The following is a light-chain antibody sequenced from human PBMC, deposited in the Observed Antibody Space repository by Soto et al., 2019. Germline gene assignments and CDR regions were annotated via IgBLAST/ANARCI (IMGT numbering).Light chain of an antibody. CDR3: AAWDDSLNGRV. CDR2: KNN. J-gene: IGLJ3*02. CDR1: SSNIGSNT. Sequence: QSVLTQPPSASATPGQRVTISCSGSSSNIGSNTVNWHQQLPGTAPKLLIYKNNQRPSGVPDRFSGSKSGTSASLAISGLQSEDEADYYCAAWDDSLNGRVFGGGTKLTVL. V-gene: IGLV1-44*01.